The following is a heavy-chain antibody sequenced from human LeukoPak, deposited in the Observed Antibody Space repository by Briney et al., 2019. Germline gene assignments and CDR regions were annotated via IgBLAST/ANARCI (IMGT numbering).Heavy chain of an antibody. CDR2: INPNSGGT. V-gene: IGHV1-2*02. Sequence: GASVKVSCKASGYTFTGYYMHWVRQAPGQGLEWMGWINPNSGGTNYAQKFQGRVTTTRDTSISTAYMELSRLRSDDTAVYYCARDRTSAVGATTTPYYYMDVWGKGTTVTVSS. CDR3: ARDRTSAVGATTTPYYYMDV. J-gene: IGHJ6*03. CDR1: GYTFTGYY. D-gene: IGHD1-26*01.